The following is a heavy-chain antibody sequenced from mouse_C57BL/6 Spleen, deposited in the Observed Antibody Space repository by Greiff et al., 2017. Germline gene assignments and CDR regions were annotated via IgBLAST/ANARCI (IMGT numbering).Heavy chain of an antibody. J-gene: IGHJ2*01. V-gene: IGHV5-6*01. CDR1: GFTFSSYG. D-gene: IGHD2-5*01. CDR3: ARQDYSNYEGTDY. Sequence: VQLKESGGDLVKPGGSLKLSCAASGFTFSSYGMSWVRQTPDKRLEWVATISSGGSYTYYPDSVKGRFTISRDNAKNTLYLQMSSLKSEDTAMYYCARQDYSNYEGTDYWGQGTTLTVSS. CDR2: ISSGGSYT.